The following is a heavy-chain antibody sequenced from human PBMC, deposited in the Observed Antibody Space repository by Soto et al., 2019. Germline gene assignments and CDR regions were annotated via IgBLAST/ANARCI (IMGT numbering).Heavy chain of an antibody. CDR1: GFTVRSYR. Sequence: GGSLRLSCAASGFTVRSYRMSWVRQAPGKGLEWVSVIYSAASADFADSVKGRFTISRDNSRNTLYLQMNSLRAEDTAVYYCAKGVPGIAVAGTGYFQHWGQGT. D-gene: IGHD6-19*01. J-gene: IGHJ1*01. CDR3: AKGVPGIAVAGTGYFQH. CDR2: IYSAASA. V-gene: IGHV3-53*01.